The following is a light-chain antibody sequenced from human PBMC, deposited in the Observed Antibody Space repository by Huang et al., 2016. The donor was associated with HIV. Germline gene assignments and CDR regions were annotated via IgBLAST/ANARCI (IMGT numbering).Light chain of an antibody. Sequence: DIQMTQSPSSLSASVGDRLTVTCRSSQSISTYLNWYQQKPGKAPKRLIYAASSLQSGGPSRFSGSGSGTDFTLTINSLRPEDFATYYCQQSHSIPYTFGQGTKLEIK. J-gene: IGKJ2*01. V-gene: IGKV1-39*01. CDR3: QQSHSIPYT. CDR1: QSISTY. CDR2: AAS.